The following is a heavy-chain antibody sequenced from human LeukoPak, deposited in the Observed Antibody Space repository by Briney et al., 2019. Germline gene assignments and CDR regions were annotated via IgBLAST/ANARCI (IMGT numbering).Heavy chain of an antibody. D-gene: IGHD3-22*01. Sequence: SETLSLTCTVSGGSISSYYWSWIRQPPGKGLEWIGYIYYSGSTNYNPSLKSRVTISVDTSKNQFSLKLSSVTAADTAVYYCARDRDYYDSSGYMRYFDYWGQGTLVTVSS. CDR3: ARDRDYYDSSGYMRYFDY. CDR1: GGSISSYY. J-gene: IGHJ4*02. V-gene: IGHV4-59*01. CDR2: IYYSGST.